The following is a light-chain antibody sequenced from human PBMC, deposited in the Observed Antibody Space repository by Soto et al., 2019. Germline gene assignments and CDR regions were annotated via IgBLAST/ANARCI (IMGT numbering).Light chain of an antibody. CDR1: QSISSY. J-gene: IGKJ1*01. CDR3: QQSYSTPPRT. V-gene: IGKV1-39*01. CDR2: AAS. Sequence: DIQMTQSPSSLSASVGDRVTITCRASQSISSYLNWYQQKAGKVPKLLIYAASSLQSGVPSRFSGSGSGTDFTLTISSLQPEDFATYYCQQSYSTPPRTFSQGTKVEIK.